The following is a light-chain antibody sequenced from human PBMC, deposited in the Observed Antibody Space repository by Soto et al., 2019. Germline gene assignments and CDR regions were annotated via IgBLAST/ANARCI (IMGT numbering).Light chain of an antibody. CDR2: EGT. V-gene: IGLV2-8*01. Sequence: QSAQTQYPSAAGSTGQSVTISCTGTSREVGGYNFFSWYQQHRGKARQLIIYEGTKRPAGVPDRFSGSQSGNTASLTVSGLHTEDEADYSCSSYAATNNYVFGSGSRVTVL. CDR3: SSYAATNNYV. J-gene: IGLJ1*01. CDR1: SREVGGYNF.